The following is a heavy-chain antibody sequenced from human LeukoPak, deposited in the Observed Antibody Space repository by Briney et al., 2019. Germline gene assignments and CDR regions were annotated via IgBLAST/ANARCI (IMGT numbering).Heavy chain of an antibody. CDR2: ISYDGGDT. V-gene: IGHV3-30*01. D-gene: IGHD3-10*01. CDR3: ARDSTYYYGSGSSGPHYFDY. CDR1: GFTFSSYA. J-gene: IGHJ4*02. Sequence: GRSLRLSYAASGFTFSSYAMHWVRQAPGKGLEWVALISYDGGDTYYADSVKGRFTISRDNSKNTLDLQLNSLRVEDTAVYYCARDSTYYYGSGSSGPHYFDYWGQGTLVTVSS.